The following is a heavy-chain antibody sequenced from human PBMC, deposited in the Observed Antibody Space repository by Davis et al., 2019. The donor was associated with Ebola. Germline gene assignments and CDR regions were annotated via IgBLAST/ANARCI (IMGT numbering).Heavy chain of an antibody. CDR2: IYSGGST. J-gene: IGHJ4*02. V-gene: IGHV3-53*01. CDR1: GFTVSSNY. CDR3: TTDGSYIVVVPAAIP. D-gene: IGHD2-2*01. Sequence: PGGSLRLSCAASGFTVSSNYMSWVRQAPGKGLEWVSVIYSGGSTYYADSVKGRFTISRDDSKNTLYLQMNSLKTEDTAVYYCTTDGSYIVVVPAAIPWGQGTLVTVSS.